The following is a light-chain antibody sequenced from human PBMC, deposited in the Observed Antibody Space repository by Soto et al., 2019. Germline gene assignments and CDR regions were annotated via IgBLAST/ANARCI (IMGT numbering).Light chain of an antibody. CDR3: QQSYSTPLT. V-gene: IGKV1-39*01. J-gene: IGKJ4*01. CDR2: AAS. CDR1: QSISSY. Sequence: DIQMTQSPSSLSASVGDRVTITCRASQSISSYLNWYQQKPGKAPKLLIYAASSLQSGVRSRFSGSGSGTDFTLTISSLQPEDFATYYCQQSYSTPLTFGGGTMVEIK.